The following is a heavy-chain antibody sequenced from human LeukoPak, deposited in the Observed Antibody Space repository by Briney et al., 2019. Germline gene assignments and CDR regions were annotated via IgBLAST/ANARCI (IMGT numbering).Heavy chain of an antibody. Sequence: PGGSLRLSCAASGFTFSSYWMSWVRQAPGKGLEWVANIKQDGSEKYYVDSVKGRFTISRDNAKNSLYLQMNSLRAEDTAVYYCARARPPVSSIAAPPGRDYWGQGTLVTVSS. J-gene: IGHJ4*02. CDR2: IKQDGSEK. CDR3: ARARPPVSSIAAPPGRDY. CDR1: GFTFSSYW. D-gene: IGHD6-6*01. V-gene: IGHV3-7*01.